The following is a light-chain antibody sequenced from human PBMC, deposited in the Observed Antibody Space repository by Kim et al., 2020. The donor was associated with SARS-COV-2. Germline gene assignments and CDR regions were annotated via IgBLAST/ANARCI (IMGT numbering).Light chain of an antibody. CDR2: ATS. CDR1: QDIKND. J-gene: IGKJ1*01. V-gene: IGKV1-6*01. CDR3: LQDDSYPLT. Sequence: AIQMTQSPPSLSAFVGDRVTITCRASQDIKNDLGWYQQKPGIAPKLLIYATSTLQSGVPSRFSGSGSGTDFTLTITTPQPEDSATYYCLQDDSYPLTFGQGTKVDIK.